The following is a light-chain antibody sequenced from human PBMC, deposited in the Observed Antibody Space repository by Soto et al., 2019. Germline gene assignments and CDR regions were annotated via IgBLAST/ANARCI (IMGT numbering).Light chain of an antibody. CDR3: QSYDDSLSVHYV. CDR2: GNT. CDR1: SYNIGSKYD. V-gene: IGLV1-40*01. J-gene: IGLJ1*01. Sequence: QSVLTQPPSVSGAPGQRVTISCTGSSYNIGSKYDVQWYQQVPGTAPKLLIHGNTDRPSGVPDRFSGSKSGTSASLAITGLQADDEADYYCQSYDDSLSVHYVFGTGTKVTVL.